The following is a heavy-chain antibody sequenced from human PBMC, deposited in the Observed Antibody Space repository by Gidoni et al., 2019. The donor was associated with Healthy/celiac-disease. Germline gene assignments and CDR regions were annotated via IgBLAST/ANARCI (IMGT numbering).Heavy chain of an antibody. V-gene: IGHV2-70*15. Sequence: QVTLRESGPALVKPTQTLTLTCTFSGFSLSTSGMCVSWIRQPPGKALEWLARIDWDDDKYYSTSLKTRLTISKDTSKNQVVLTMTNMDPVDTATYYCARATMVRGVICFDYWGQGTLVTVSS. CDR1: GFSLSTSGMC. J-gene: IGHJ4*02. CDR3: ARATMVRGVICFDY. CDR2: IDWDDDK. D-gene: IGHD3-10*01.